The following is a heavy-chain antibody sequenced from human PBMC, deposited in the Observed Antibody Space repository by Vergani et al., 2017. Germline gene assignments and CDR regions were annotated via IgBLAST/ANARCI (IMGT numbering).Heavy chain of an antibody. J-gene: IGHJ4*02. Sequence: QVQLVESGGGVVQPGRSLRLSCAASGFTFSSYAMHWVRQAPGKGLEWVAVISYDGSNKYYADSVKGRFTISRDNSKNTLYLQMNSLRAEDTAVSYCARDTYFLSVTTVDYWGQGTLVTVSS. V-gene: IGHV3-30*01. CDR1: GFTFSSYA. CDR3: ARDTYFLSVTTVDY. D-gene: IGHD4-11*01. CDR2: ISYDGSNK.